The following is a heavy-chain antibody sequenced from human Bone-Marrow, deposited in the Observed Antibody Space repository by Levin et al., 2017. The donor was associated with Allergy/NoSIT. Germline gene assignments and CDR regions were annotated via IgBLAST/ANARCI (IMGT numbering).Heavy chain of an antibody. V-gene: IGHV1-18*01. CDR3: ARDGNHYYDTSGYPHYNGLDV. J-gene: IGHJ6*02. CDR1: GYTFTSYG. CDR2: ISVYNGNT. Sequence: GASVKVSCKASGYTFTSYGISWVRQAPGQGLEWMAWISVYNGNTNYAQNLQGRVSMTTDTSTNTAYMELRSLRSDDTAVYYCARDGNHYYDTSGYPHYNGLDVWGQGTTVTVSS. D-gene: IGHD3-22*01.